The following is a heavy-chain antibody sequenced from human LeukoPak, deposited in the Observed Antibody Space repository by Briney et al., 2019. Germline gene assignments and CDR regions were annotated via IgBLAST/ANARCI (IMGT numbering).Heavy chain of an antibody. CDR2: IYYSGST. J-gene: IGHJ4*02. CDR1: GGSISSSSYY. CDR3: ASLYSGYALGDY. V-gene: IGHV4-39*01. D-gene: IGHD5-12*01. Sequence: WESLSLTCTVSGGSISSSSYYWGWIRQPLGKGLEWIGSIYYSGSTYYNPSLKSRVTISVDTSKNQFSLKLSSVTAADTAVYYCASLYSGYALGDYWGQGTLVTVSS.